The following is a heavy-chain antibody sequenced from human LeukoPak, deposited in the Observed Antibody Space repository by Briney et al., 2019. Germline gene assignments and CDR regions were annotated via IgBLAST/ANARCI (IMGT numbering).Heavy chain of an antibody. CDR1: GFTFNTYS. V-gene: IGHV3-21*01. J-gene: IGHJ4*02. CDR2: ISDNSYYI. Sequence: GGSLRLSCAASGFTFNTYSMNWVRQAPGKGLEWVSSISDNSYYIYYSDSVEGRFTISRDNAKNSLYLQMDSLRAEDTAVYYCAKDFIAISEWEPLGYWGQGTLVTVSS. CDR3: AKDFIAISEWEPLGY. D-gene: IGHD1-26*01.